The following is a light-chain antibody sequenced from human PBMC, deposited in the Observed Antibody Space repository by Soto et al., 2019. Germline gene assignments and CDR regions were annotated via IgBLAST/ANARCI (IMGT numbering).Light chain of an antibody. CDR1: SSDVGAYNF. J-gene: IGLJ2*01. CDR2: DVN. Sequence: QSALTQPRSVSGSPGQSVTISCTGTSSDVGAYNFVSWYRQHPGKAPKLIVYDVNKRPSGVPDRFSGSKSGSTASLTISGXQAXXEXXXYCCSXAXRYSVVFGGGTKLTVL. CDR3: CSXAXRYSVV. V-gene: IGLV2-11*01.